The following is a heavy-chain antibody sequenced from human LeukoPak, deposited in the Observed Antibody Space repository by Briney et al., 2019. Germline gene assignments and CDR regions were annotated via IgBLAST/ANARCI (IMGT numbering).Heavy chain of an antibody. CDR3: TRSTSDSSSSRFDY. J-gene: IGHJ4*02. V-gene: IGHV3-73*01. CDR2: IRSKANSYAT. CDR1: GFTFSGSA. Sequence: PGGSLKLSCAVSGFTFSGSAMHWVRQASGKGLEWVGRIRSKANSYATAYAASVKGKFTISRDDSKNTAYLQMNSLQTEDTAVYYCTRSTSDSSSSRFDYWGQGTLVTVSS. D-gene: IGHD3-22*01.